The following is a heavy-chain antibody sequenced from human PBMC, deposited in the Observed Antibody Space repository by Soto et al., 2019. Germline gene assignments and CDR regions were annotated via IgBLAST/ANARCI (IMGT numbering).Heavy chain of an antibody. CDR3: SRHPLSPSTVTTTSHWFDP. D-gene: IGHD4-17*01. V-gene: IGHV5-10-1*03. CDR2: IDPSDSYT. J-gene: IGHJ5*02. CDR1: GYSFTSYW. Sequence: EVQLVQSGAEVKKPGESLRISCKGSGYSFTSYWISWVRQMPGKGLEWMGRIDPSDSYTNYSPSFQGHVTISADKSISAAYLQWSSLKASDTAMYYCSRHPLSPSTVTTTSHWFDPWGQGTLVTVSS.